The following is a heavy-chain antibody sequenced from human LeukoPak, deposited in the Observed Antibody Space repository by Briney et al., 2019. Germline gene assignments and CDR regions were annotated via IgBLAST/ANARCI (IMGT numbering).Heavy chain of an antibody. CDR1: GFTVSSNY. J-gene: IGHJ4*02. Sequence: GGSLRHSCAASGFTVSSNYMSWVRQAPGKGLEWVSVIYSGGSTYYADSVKGRFTISRDNSKNTLYLQMNSLRAEDTAVYYCASDSAGSGSYYNWGQGTLVTVSS. CDR2: IYSGGST. CDR3: ASDSAGSGSYYN. D-gene: IGHD3-10*01. V-gene: IGHV3-53*01.